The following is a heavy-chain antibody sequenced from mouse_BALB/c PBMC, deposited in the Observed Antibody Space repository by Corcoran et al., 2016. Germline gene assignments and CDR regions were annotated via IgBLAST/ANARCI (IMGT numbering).Heavy chain of an antibody. CDR1: GYTFTSYV. Sequence: EVQLQQSGPELVKPGASVKMSCKASGYTFTSYVMHWVKQKPGQGLEWIGYINPYNDGTKYNEKFKGKATLTSDKSSSTAYMELSSLTSEDSAVYDCARLYPGIARDYWGQGTSVTVSS. CDR2: INPYNDGT. CDR3: ARLYPGIARDY. V-gene: IGHV1S136*01. J-gene: IGHJ4*01.